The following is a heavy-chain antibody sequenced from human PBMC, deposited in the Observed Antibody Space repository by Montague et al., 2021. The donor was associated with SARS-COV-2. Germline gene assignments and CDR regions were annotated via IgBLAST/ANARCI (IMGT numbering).Heavy chain of an antibody. CDR3: AKGVVVAATLNDWVDV. Sequence: SLRLSCAASGFTFSSYAMSWVRQAPGKGLEWVSAISGSGGSTYYVDSVKGPFTISRDNSKNTLYLQMNSLRAEDTAVYYCAKGVVVAATLNDWVDVWGQGTTVTVSS. J-gene: IGHJ6*02. D-gene: IGHD2-15*01. CDR2: ISGSGGST. CDR1: GFTFSSYA. V-gene: IGHV3-23*01.